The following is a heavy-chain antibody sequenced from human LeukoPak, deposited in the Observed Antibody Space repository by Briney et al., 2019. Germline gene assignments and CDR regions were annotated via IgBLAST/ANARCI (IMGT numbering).Heavy chain of an antibody. CDR3: ANLVVRGTAKASYFDY. CDR1: GFTFSSYA. V-gene: IGHV3-30*04. CDR2: ISYDGSNK. D-gene: IGHD3-10*01. Sequence: PGGSLRLSCAASGFTFSSYAMHWVRQAPGKGLEWVAVISYDGSNKYYADSVKGRFTISRDNSKNTLYLQMNSLRAEDTAVYYCANLVVRGTAKASYFDYWGQGTLVTVSS. J-gene: IGHJ4*02.